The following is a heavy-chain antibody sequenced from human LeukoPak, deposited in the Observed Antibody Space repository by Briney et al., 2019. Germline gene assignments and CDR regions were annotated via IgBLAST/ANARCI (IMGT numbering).Heavy chain of an antibody. CDR1: GFTFSSYA. J-gene: IGHJ4*02. CDR2: ISGSGGST. V-gene: IGHV3-23*01. Sequence: GGSLRLSCAASGFTFSSYAMSWVRQAPGKGREWVSAISGSGGSTYYADSVKGRFTISRDNSKNTLYLQMNSLRAEDTAIYYCAKDRAGYSSSWYEDYWGQGTLVTVSS. D-gene: IGHD6-13*01. CDR3: AKDRAGYSSSWYEDY.